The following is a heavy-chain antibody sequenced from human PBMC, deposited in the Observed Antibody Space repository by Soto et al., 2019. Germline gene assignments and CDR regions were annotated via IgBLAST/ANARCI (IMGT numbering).Heavy chain of an antibody. CDR3: ARDSTADYRRNGFDP. V-gene: IGHV3-21*01. CDR2: ISRGSSYM. J-gene: IGHJ5*02. D-gene: IGHD4-4*01. Sequence: EVQLVESGGGLVKPGGSLRLSCTGSGFTFSDHSMNWVRQAPGKGLEWVSSISRGSSYMYYTDSVKGRFTISRDNAKNSLYLQMNSLRVEDMAVYYCARDSTADYRRNGFDPWGQGTLVTVSS. CDR1: GFTFSDHS.